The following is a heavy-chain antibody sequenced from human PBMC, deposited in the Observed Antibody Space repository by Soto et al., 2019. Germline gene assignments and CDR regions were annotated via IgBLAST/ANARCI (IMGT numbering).Heavy chain of an antibody. Sequence: SETLSLTCTVSGGSVSSGSYYWSWIRQPPGKGLGWIGYIYYSGSTNYNPSLKSRVTISVDTSKNQFSLKLSSVTAADTAVYYCAASGSCLGDYYDRLDVWNQGTSDPGS. CDR2: IYYSGST. CDR3: AASGSCLGDYYDRLDV. J-gene: IGHJ6*02. D-gene: IGHD1-26*01. V-gene: IGHV4-61*01. CDR1: GGSVSSGSYY.